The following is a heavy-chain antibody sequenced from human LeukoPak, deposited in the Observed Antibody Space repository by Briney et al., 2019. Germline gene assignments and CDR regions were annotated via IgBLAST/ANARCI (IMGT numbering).Heavy chain of an antibody. V-gene: IGHV4-59*08. CDR2: IYYSGST. J-gene: IGHJ2*01. CDR1: GGSISSYY. D-gene: IGHD3-9*01. Sequence: SETLSLTCTVPGGSISSYYWSWIRQPPGKGLEWIGYIYYSGSTNYNPSLKSRVTISVDTSKNQFSLKLSSVTAADTAVYYCARGKDYDILTRSPGYFDLWGRGTLVTVSS. CDR3: ARGKDYDILTRSPGYFDL.